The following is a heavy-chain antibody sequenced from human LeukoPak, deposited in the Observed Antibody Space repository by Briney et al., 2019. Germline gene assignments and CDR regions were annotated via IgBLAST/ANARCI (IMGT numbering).Heavy chain of an antibody. CDR3: ARDWGYSGDDAFDI. CDR1: GFTFSSYA. J-gene: IGHJ3*02. D-gene: IGHD1-26*01. CDR2: ISYDGSNK. V-gene: IGHV3-30-3*01. Sequence: GGSLRLSCAASGFTFSSYAMHWVRQAPGKGLEWVAVISYDGSNKYYADSVKGRFTISRDNAKNSLYLQMNSLRAEDTAVYYCARDWGYSGDDAFDIWGQGTMVTVSS.